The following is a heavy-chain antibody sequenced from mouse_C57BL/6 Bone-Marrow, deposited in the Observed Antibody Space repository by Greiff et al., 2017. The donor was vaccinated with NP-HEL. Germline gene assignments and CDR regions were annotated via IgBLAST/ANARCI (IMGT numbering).Heavy chain of an antibody. CDR2: ISYDGSN. V-gene: IGHV3-6*01. CDR1: GYSITSGYY. CDR3: ARDGFITTVVAFYWYFDV. J-gene: IGHJ1*03. D-gene: IGHD1-1*01. Sequence: EESGPGLVKPSQSLSLTCSVTGYSITSGYYWNWIRQFPGNKLEWMGYISYDGSNNYNPSLKNRISITRDTSKNQFFLKLNSVTTEDTATYYCARDGFITTVVAFYWYFDVWGTGTTVTVSS.